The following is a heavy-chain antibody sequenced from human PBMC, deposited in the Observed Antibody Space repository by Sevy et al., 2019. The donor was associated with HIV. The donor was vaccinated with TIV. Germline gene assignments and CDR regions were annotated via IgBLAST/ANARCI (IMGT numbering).Heavy chain of an antibody. J-gene: IGHJ1*01. CDR2: ISYDGINK. D-gene: IGHD1-1*01. V-gene: IGHV3-30-3*01. CDR3: ALERLSSDVAEYFQN. Sequence: GGSLRLYCATSGFTFSSYSMHWVCKAPGKWLEWVATISYDGINKHYAYSVKGRFTISRDNFKNSLSLQMNSLRAEDTAVYFCALERLSSDVAEYFQNWGQGTLVTVSS. CDR1: GFTFSSYS.